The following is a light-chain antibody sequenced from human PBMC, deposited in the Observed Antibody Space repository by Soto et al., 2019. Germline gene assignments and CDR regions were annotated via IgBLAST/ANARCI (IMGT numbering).Light chain of an antibody. J-gene: IGKJ1*01. CDR3: QHYNSYSGT. CDR1: QSINTW. V-gene: IGKV1-5*01. CDR2: EAS. Sequence: DIQMTQSPSTLSASVGDRVTITCRASQSINTWLAWYQQKPGKAPKLLIYEASRLQSGVPSRFSGSGSGTEFTLTIGSLQPDDFASYYCQHYNSYSGTFGQGTKVDIK.